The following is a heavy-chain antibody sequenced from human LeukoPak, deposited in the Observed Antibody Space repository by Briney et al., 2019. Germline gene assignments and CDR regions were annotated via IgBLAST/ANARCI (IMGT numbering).Heavy chain of an antibody. CDR3: ARYITGSHYRGVY. J-gene: IGHJ4*02. CDR2: ISGSGGST. CDR1: GFTFSSYG. D-gene: IGHD1-26*01. V-gene: IGHV3-23*01. Sequence: GGSLRLSCAASGFTFSSYGMSWVRQAPGKGLEWVSAISGSGGSTYYADSVKGRFTISRDNAKNSVYLQMNSLRAEDTAVYYCARYITGSHYRGVYWGQGTLVTVSS.